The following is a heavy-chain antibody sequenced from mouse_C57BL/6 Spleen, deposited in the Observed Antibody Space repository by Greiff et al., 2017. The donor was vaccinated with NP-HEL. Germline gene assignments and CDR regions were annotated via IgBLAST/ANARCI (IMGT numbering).Heavy chain of an antibody. Sequence: EVKLVESGGGLVKPGGSLKLSCAASGFTFSDYGMHWVRQAPEKGLEWVAYISSGSSTIYYADTVKGRFTISRDNAKNTLFLQMTSLRSEDTAMYYCARTGDYYGPYYYAMDYWGQGTSVTVSS. D-gene: IGHD1-1*01. V-gene: IGHV5-17*01. CDR2: ISSGSSTI. CDR3: ARTGDYYGPYYYAMDY. CDR1: GFTFSDYG. J-gene: IGHJ4*01.